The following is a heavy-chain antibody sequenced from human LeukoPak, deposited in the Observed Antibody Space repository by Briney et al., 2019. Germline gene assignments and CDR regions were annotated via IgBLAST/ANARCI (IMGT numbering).Heavy chain of an antibody. CDR3: ARDQCYYDSSGYPYYFDY. J-gene: IGHJ4*02. CDR1: GFTFSSYS. D-gene: IGHD3-22*01. CDR2: ISSSSSYI. V-gene: IGHV3-21*01. Sequence: GGSLRLSCAASGFTFSSYSMNWVRQAPGKGLEWVSSISSSSSYIYYADSVKGRFTISRDNAKNSLYLQMNSLRAEDTAVYYCARDQCYYDSSGYPYYFDYWGQGTLVTVSS.